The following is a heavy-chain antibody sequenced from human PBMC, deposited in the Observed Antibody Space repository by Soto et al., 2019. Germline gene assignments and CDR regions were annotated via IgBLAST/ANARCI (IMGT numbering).Heavy chain of an antibody. CDR3: AKVVVGAPRHPDFDS. CDR1: GGSSNNGDYF. J-gene: IGHJ4*02. D-gene: IGHD2-15*01. Sequence: SETRSITCTVAGGSSNNGDYFWEWIRQPPGKGLEWIGSVYHSGTTNYNPSLKSRVTISVDTSKNQFSLNLRSVTAADTAVYYCAKVVVGAPRHPDFDSWGQGTLVTVSS. CDR2: VYHSGTT. V-gene: IGHV4-39*01.